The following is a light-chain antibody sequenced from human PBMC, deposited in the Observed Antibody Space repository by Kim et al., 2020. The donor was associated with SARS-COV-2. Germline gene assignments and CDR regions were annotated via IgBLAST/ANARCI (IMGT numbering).Light chain of an antibody. Sequence: VGDRVKMSSRARQGSSSGLARYQQKQGKAPKLLNYAAYRLQSGVPTRFSGSGSGKDITLTISSLQPEDFATYYSQQANSFPLTFGGGTKVDIK. V-gene: IGKV1-12*01. CDR1: QGSSSG. CDR2: AAY. CDR3: QQANSFPLT. J-gene: IGKJ4*01.